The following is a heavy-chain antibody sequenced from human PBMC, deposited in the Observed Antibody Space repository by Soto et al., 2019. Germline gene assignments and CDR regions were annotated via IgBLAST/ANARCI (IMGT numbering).Heavy chain of an antibody. CDR2: IYTSGIT. V-gene: IGHV4-4*07. J-gene: IGHJ4*02. CDR1: GVSISKYY. Sequence: SETLALTCNVSGVSISKYYWSWIRQPAGKGLEWIGRIYTSGITNYNPSLKSRVTLSVDTSRNQFSLRVSSVTAADTAVYYCARGNTVFDYWGQGTLVTVSS. CDR3: ARGNTVFDY. D-gene: IGHD4-17*01.